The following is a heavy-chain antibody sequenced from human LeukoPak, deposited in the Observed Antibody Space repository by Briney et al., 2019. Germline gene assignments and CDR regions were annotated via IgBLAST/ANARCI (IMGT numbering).Heavy chain of an antibody. CDR3: ARLAQLWLLYFDY. CDR1: GYTFTGYY. J-gene: IGHJ4*02. D-gene: IGHD5-18*01. Sequence: GASVKVSCKASGYTFTGYYMHWVRQAPGQGLEWMGWINPNSGGTNYAQKFQGRVTTTRDTSISTAYMELSRLRSDDTAVYYCARLAQLWLLYFDYWGQGTLVTVSS. CDR2: INPNSGGT. V-gene: IGHV1-2*02.